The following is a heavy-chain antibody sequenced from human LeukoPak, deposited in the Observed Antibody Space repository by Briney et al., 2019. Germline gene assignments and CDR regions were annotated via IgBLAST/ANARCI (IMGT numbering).Heavy chain of an antibody. CDR2: INPNSGGT. D-gene: IGHD2-2*01. CDR1: GYTFTGYY. V-gene: IGHV1-2*02. CDR3: ARGPIVVVPAAISRESWFDP. Sequence: ASVKVSCKASGYTFTGYYMHWVRQAPGQGLEWMGWINPNSGGTNYAQKFQGRVTMTRDTSISTAYMELSRLRSDDTAVYYCARGPIVVVPAAISRESWFDPWDRGTLVTVSS. J-gene: IGHJ5*02.